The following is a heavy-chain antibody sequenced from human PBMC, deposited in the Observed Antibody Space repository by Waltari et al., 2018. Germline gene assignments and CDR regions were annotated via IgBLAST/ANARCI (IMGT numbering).Heavy chain of an antibody. CDR1: GFTFRDHY. Sequence: EVQLVESGGGLVQPGGSLRLSCEASGFTFRDHYMACVRHAPGKGPDRASAISGSGGSTYYADSVKGRFTISRDNSKNTLYLQMNSLRAEDTAVYYCAKVGLLWFGELSSYFDYWGQGTLVTVSS. V-gene: IGHV3-23*04. J-gene: IGHJ4*02. CDR2: ISGSGGST. D-gene: IGHD3-10*01. CDR3: AKVGLLWFGELSSYFDY.